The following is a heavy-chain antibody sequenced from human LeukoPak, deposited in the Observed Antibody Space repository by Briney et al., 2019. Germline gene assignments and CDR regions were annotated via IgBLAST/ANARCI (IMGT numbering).Heavy chain of an antibody. CDR3: AKFSDDSSGYYPGGLLDY. Sequence: PGGSLRLSCAASGFTFSSYAMSWVRQAPGKGLEWVSAVSGSGGSTYYADSVKGRFTISRDNSKNTLYLQMNSRRAEDTAVYYCAKFSDDSSGYYPGGLLDYWGQGTLVTVSS. CDR1: GFTFSSYA. CDR2: VSGSGGST. D-gene: IGHD3-22*01. J-gene: IGHJ4*02. V-gene: IGHV3-23*01.